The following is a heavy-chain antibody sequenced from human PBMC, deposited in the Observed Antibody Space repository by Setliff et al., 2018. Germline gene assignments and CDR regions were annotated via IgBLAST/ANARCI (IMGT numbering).Heavy chain of an antibody. CDR2: ISAYNGNT. CDR1: GYTFTSYG. V-gene: IGHV1-18*01. J-gene: IGHJ3*02. CDR3: ARDFPPLYSSSFSDAFDI. D-gene: IGHD6-6*01. Sequence: WASVKVSCKASGYTFTSYGISWVRQAPGQGLEWMGWISAYNGNTNYAQKLQGRVTMTTDTSTGTAYMELRSLRSDDTAVYYCARDFPPLYSSSFSDAFDIWGQGTMVTVSS.